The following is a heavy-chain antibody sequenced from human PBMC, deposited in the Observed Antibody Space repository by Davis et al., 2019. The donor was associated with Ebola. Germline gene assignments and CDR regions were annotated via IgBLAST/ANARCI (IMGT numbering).Heavy chain of an antibody. J-gene: IGHJ6*02. CDR1: GFTFSTYN. V-gene: IGHV3-66*01. Sequence: GGSLRLSCAASGFTFSTYNMDWVRQAPGKGLEWVSVIYSGGSTYYADSVKGRFTISRDNSKNTLYLQMSSLRADDTAVYYCVKTQFLEWSYGMDVWGQGTTVTVSS. D-gene: IGHD3-3*01. CDR2: IYSGGST. CDR3: VKTQFLEWSYGMDV.